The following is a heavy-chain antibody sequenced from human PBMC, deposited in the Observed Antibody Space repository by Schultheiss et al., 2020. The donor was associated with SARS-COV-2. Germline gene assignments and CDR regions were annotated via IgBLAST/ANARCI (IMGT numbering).Heavy chain of an antibody. CDR3: TTDRPAASLYYYYGMDV. Sequence: GGSLRLSCAASGFTFSSYAMSWVRQAPGKGLEWVGRIKSKTDGGTTDYAAPVKGRFTISRDDSKNTLYLQMNSLKTEDTAVYYCTTDRPAASLYYYYGMDVWGQGTTVTVSS. D-gene: IGHD2-2*01. J-gene: IGHJ6*02. CDR2: IKSKTDGGTT. V-gene: IGHV3-15*01. CDR1: GFTFSSYA.